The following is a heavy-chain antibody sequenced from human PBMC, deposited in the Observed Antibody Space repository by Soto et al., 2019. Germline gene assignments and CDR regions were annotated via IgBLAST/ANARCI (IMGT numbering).Heavy chain of an antibody. CDR2: INPNSGGT. J-gene: IGHJ6*03. CDR3: ARAYCGGDCKSSYSLDMDV. CDR1: GYTFTGYY. Sequence: ASVKVSCKASGYTFTGYYMHWVRQAPGQGLEWMGWINPNSGGTNYAQKFQGWVTMTRDTSISTAYMELSRLRSDDTAVYYCARAYCGGDCKSSYSLDMDVWGKGTTVTVSS. V-gene: IGHV1-2*04. D-gene: IGHD2-21*01.